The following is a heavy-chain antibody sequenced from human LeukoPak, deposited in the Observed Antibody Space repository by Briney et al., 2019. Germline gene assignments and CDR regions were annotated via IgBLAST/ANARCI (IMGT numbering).Heavy chain of an antibody. D-gene: IGHD3-9*01. Sequence: PGGSLRLSCAASGFTFSSYGMSWVRQAPGKGLEWVSAISGSGGSTYYADSVKGRFTISRDNSKNTLYLQMNSLRAEDTAVYYCAKAARPFYYDILTGYYSYYMDVWGKGTTVTISS. J-gene: IGHJ6*03. CDR1: GFTFSSYG. V-gene: IGHV3-23*01. CDR3: AKAARPFYYDILTGYYSYYMDV. CDR2: ISGSGGST.